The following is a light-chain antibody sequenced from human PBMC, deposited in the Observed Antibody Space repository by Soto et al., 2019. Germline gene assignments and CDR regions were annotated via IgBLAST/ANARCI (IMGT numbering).Light chain of an antibody. J-gene: IGLJ3*02. Sequence: QSALTQPRSVSGSPGQSVTISCTGTSSDIGTYNYVSWYQQHPAKAPKLLIYDVSKRPSGVPDRFSGSKSDNTASLTISGLQAEDEADYYCCSYAGSYTWVFGGGTQLTVL. CDR3: CSYAGSYTWV. CDR1: SSDIGTYNY. CDR2: DVS. V-gene: IGLV2-11*01.